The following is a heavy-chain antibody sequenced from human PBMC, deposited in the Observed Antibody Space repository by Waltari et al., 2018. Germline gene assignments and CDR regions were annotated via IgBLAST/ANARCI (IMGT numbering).Heavy chain of an antibody. D-gene: IGHD3-22*01. J-gene: IGHJ4*02. CDR3: AKARELGYYYDSSGLGY. CDR1: GFTFSSYG. V-gene: IGHV3-30*18. CDR2: KTYYGINK. Sequence: QVQLVESGGGVVQPGRSLRLSCAASGFTFSSYGMHWVRQAPGKGLDGVEDKTYYGINKYYANSVKGRFTISRDNSKNPLYLQMNSLRAEDTAVYYCAKARELGYYYDSSGLGYWGQGTLVTVSS.